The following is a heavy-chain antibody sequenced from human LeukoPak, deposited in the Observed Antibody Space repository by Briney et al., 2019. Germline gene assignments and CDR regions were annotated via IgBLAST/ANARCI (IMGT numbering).Heavy chain of an antibody. J-gene: IGHJ4*02. CDR1: GFTFSNYA. V-gene: IGHV3-30*02. CDR3: AKDRANAWSCDY. Sequence: GGTLRLSCAASGFTFSNYAMYWVRHAPATGLGLVAFTTYDGSDKYYADSVRGRFTISRDNSKNTLYLQMNSLRAEDTAVYYCAKDRANAWSCDYWGQGTLVTVSS. CDR2: TTYDGSDK. D-gene: IGHD3-10*01.